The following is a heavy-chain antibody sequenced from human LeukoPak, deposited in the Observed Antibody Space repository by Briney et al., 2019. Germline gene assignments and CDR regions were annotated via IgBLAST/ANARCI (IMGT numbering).Heavy chain of an antibody. J-gene: IGHJ4*02. CDR3: ARDAYDTSAYHYFDY. V-gene: IGHV3-48*02. Sequence: PGGSLRLSCTASGFTFGDYAMNWVRQAPGKGLEWVSYITGSSSTRYYADSVKGRFTISRDNAKNSLYLQMNSLRDEDTAVYYCARDAYDTSAYHYFDYWGQGTLVTVSS. CDR2: ITGSSSTR. D-gene: IGHD3-22*01. CDR1: GFTFGDYA.